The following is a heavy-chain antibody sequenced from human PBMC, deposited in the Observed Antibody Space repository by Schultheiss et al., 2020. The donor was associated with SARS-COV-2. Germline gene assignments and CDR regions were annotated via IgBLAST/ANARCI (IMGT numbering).Heavy chain of an antibody. D-gene: IGHD6-6*01. V-gene: IGHV1-8*01. J-gene: IGHJ4*02. CDR2: MNPNSGNT. CDR3: ARILAGRNSSPH. CDR1: GYTFTSYD. Sequence: ASVKVSCKASGYTFTSYDINWVRQATGQGLEWMGWMNPNSGNTGYAQKFQGRVTMTRNTSISTAYMELNSLRFEDTAVYYCARILAGRNSSPHWGQGTLVTVSS.